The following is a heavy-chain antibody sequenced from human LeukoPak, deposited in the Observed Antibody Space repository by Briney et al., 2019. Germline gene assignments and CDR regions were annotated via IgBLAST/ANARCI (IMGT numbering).Heavy chain of an antibody. CDR2: ISSNGGST. CDR1: GFTFSSYA. D-gene: IGHD3-10*01. CDR3: ARDTHYYGSGSYYLRADYYYGMDV. V-gene: IGHV3-64*01. Sequence: GRSLRLSCAASGFTFSSYAMHWVRQAPGKGLEYVSAISSNGGSTYYANSVKGRFTISRDNSKNTLYLQMGSLRAEDMAVYYCARDTHYYGSGSYYLRADYYYGMDVWGQGTTVTVSS. J-gene: IGHJ6*02.